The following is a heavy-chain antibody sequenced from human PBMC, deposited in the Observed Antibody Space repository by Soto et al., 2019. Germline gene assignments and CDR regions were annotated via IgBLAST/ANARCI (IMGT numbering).Heavy chain of an antibody. D-gene: IGHD3-10*01. CDR3: AKLSGSGSYHNVGSGFHFDY. CDR1: GFAFDNYG. V-gene: IGHV3-30*18. J-gene: IGHJ4*02. Sequence: QVKLVESGGGVVQPGRSLRLSCAASGFAFDNYGMHWVRQAPGKGLEWVVVISFDGRNTDYADSVKGRFTISRDNSKNTLYLQMTSLRAEHTAVYYWAKLSGSGSYHNVGSGFHFDYWGQGTLVTVSS. CDR2: ISFDGRNT.